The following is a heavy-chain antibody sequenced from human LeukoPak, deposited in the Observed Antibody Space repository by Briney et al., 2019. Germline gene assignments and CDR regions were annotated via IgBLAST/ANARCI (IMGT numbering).Heavy chain of an antibody. CDR3: ARDSLLDY. CDR1: GYTFTSHG. D-gene: IGHD5/OR15-5a*01. J-gene: IGHJ4*02. CDR2: ISTYNTNI. Sequence: VASVKVSCKASGYTFTSHGISWVRQAPGQGLEWMGWISTYNTNINYAQKFQGRVTMTTDTSTSTAYMELRSLRSDDTAVYYCARDSLLDYWGQGILVTVSS. V-gene: IGHV1-18*01.